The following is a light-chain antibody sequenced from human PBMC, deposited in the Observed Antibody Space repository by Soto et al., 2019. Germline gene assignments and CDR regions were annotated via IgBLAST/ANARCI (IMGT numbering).Light chain of an antibody. J-gene: IGKJ1*01. Sequence: DIQMTQSPSTLSASVRDRVTITCRASQSISSWLAWYQQKPGKAPKLLIYKASSLESGVPSRFSGSGSGTEFTLTISSLQPDDFATYYCQQYNNYRGQFGQGNKVEIK. CDR1: QSISSW. CDR3: QQYNNYRGQ. V-gene: IGKV1-5*03. CDR2: KAS.